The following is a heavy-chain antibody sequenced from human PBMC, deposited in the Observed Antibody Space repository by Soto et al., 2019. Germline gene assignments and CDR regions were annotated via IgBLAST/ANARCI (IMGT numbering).Heavy chain of an antibody. D-gene: IGHD3-9*01. J-gene: IGHJ4*02. V-gene: IGHV3-23*01. CDR3: AKVPQWVLRYHDWFFDY. Sequence: EVQLLESGGGLVQPGGSLRLSCAVSGFSFSNSAMTGVRQAPGKGREGVSGISGSGDITYNTDSVKGRFAISRDTSKNVVYLQMRSLRAEDTAVYYCAKVPQWVLRYHDWFFDYWGQGTLVTVSS. CDR1: GFSFSNSA. CDR2: ISGSGDIT.